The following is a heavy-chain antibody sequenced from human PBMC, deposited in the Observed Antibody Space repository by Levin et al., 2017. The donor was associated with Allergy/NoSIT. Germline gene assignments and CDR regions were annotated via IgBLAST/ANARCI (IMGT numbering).Heavy chain of an antibody. V-gene: IGHV4-30-2*01. CDR1: GGSISSGGYS. CDR3: ARVAGYSYGYYFDY. Sequence: PSETLSLTCAVSGGSISSGGYSWSWIRQQPGKGLEWIGNIYLSGSTNDNPSLKSRVTMSVDRSKNQFSLKLSYVTAADTAVYYCARVAGYSYGYYFDYWGPGTLVTVSS. J-gene: IGHJ4*02. CDR2: IYLSGST. D-gene: IGHD5-18*01.